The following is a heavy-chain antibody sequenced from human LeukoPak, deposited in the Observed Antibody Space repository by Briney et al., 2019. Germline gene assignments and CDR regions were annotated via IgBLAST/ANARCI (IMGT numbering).Heavy chain of an antibody. Sequence: GGSLRLSCAASGFTVSSNYMSWVRQAPGKGLEWVSYISSSSSTIYYADSVKGRFTISRDNAKNSMYLQMNSLRAEDTAVYYCASTVSDLFDYWGQGTLVTVSS. CDR1: GFTVSSNY. J-gene: IGHJ4*02. CDR2: ISSSSSTI. V-gene: IGHV3-48*01. CDR3: ASTVSDLFDY. D-gene: IGHD4-17*01.